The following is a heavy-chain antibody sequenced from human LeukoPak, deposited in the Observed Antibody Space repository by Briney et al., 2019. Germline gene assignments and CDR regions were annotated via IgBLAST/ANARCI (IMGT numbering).Heavy chain of an antibody. D-gene: IGHD6-19*01. V-gene: IGHV3-23*05. J-gene: IGHJ4*02. CDR2: IDNSGTYT. CDR1: GFTFSSSS. Sequence: GGSLRLSCAASGFTFSSSSMSWVRQPPGKGLEWVSAIDNSGTYTHSADPVKGRFTISRDNSNNMLYLQMNSLRDEDTALYYCAKGDRNSGWSAWGQGTLVTVSS. CDR3: AKGDRNSGWSA.